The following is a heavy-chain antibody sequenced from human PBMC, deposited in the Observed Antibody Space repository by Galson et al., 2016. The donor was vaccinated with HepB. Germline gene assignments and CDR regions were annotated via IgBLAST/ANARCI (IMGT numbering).Heavy chain of an antibody. V-gene: IGHV5-10-1*01. D-gene: IGHD2-2*01. CDR3: ARRYPAYSNSLYYFDY. Sequence: QSGAEVKKPGESLRISCEGSGYSFTHYWITWVRQVPGKGLEWVGKIDPSDSYTNYSPSFQGHVTISADKSITTAYLQWSSLKASDTAIYYCARRYPAYSNSLYYFDYWGLGTRVTVSS. J-gene: IGHJ4*02. CDR2: IDPSDSYT. CDR1: GYSFTHYW.